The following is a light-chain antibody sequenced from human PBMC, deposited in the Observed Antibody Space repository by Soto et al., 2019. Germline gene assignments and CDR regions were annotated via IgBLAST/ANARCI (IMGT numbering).Light chain of an antibody. CDR2: GAS. CDR3: QQSYKTPHT. V-gene: IGKV3-15*01. Sequence: EIVMTQSPATLSVSPGERATLSCRASQSVSSNLAWYQQKPGQAPSLLISGASARATGVPARFSGSGSGTEFTLTISSLQSEDFAVYYCQQSYKTPHTFGQGTKLETK. J-gene: IGKJ2*01. CDR1: QSVSSN.